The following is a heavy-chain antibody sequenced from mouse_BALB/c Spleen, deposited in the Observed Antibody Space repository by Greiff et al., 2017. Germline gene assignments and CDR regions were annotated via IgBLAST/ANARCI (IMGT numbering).Heavy chain of an antibody. CDR3: ARGYDVAMDY. D-gene: IGHD2-14*01. V-gene: IGHV1-63*02. J-gene: IGHJ4*01. CDR2: IYPGGGYT. Sequence: VKLVESGAELVRPGTSVKISCKASGYTFTNYWLGWVKQRPGHGLEWIGDIYPGGGYTNYNEKFKGKATLTADTSSSTAYMQLSSLTSEDSAVYFCARGYDVAMDYWGQGTSVTVSS. CDR1: GYTFTNYW.